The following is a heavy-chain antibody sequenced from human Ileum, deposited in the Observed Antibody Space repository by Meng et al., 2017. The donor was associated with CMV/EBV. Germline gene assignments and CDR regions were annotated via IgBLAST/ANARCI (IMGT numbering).Heavy chain of an antibody. Sequence: GESLKISCAASGFTFSSYGMHWVRQAPGKGLEWVAFIRYDGGDKYYADSVKGRFTISKDNSKNTLYLQMDSLRPEDTAVYYCATLGGRYSGGWDHWGQGTLVTVSS. CDR3: ATLGGRYSGGWDH. J-gene: IGHJ4*02. V-gene: IGHV3-30*02. CDR1: GFTFSSYG. CDR2: IRYDGGDK. D-gene: IGHD2-15*01.